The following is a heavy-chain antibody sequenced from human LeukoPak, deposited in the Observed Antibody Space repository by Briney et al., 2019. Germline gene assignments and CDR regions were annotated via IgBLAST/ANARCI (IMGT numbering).Heavy chain of an antibody. CDR3: ATISAAAFYFDY. Sequence: PGRSLRLSCAASGFTFSSYGMHWVRQAPGKGLEGVTVISYDGSNKFYADSVNGRFTISRDNSKNTLYLQMNSLRAEDTAVYYCATISAAAFYFDYWGQGTLVTVSS. V-gene: IGHV3-30*03. J-gene: IGHJ4*02. CDR2: ISYDGSNK. D-gene: IGHD6-13*01. CDR1: GFTFSSYG.